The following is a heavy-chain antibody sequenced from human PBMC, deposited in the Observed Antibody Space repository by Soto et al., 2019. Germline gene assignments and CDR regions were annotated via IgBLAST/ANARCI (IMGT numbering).Heavy chain of an antibody. D-gene: IGHD3-3*01. Sequence: ESLRISCKGSGYNFAGYWIAWVRQMPGKGLELMGIIYPSDSDTRYRPSFQGQVTISADKSISSAYLQWSSLRASDTAMYYCARGGVSTRTFDYWGQGTPVTVSS. CDR3: ARGGVSTRTFDY. J-gene: IGHJ4*02. CDR1: GYNFAGYW. CDR2: IYPSDSDT. V-gene: IGHV5-51*01.